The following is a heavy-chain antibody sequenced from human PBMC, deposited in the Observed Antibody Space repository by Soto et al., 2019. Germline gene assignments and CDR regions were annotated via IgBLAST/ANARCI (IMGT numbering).Heavy chain of an antibody. Sequence: QVQLVQSGAEVKKPGTSVKVSCKGSGGTFSSYVISSVRQAPGQGLEWMGGIIPKFGTTKYAQKFQGRVTLTADESTIIVYMELSSLRSEDTAVYYCARGRDDRFGRYYHGLDVWGQGTTVTVS. CDR1: GGTFSSYV. V-gene: IGHV1-69*12. CDR3: ARGRDDRFGRYYHGLDV. CDR2: IIPKFGTT. J-gene: IGHJ6*02. D-gene: IGHD3-10*01.